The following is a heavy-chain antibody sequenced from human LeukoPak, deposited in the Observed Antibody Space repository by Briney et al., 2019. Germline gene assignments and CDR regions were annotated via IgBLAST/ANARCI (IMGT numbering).Heavy chain of an antibody. D-gene: IGHD2-8*01. CDR2: MNPNSGNT. V-gene: IGHV1-8*03. CDR1: GYTFTSYY. CDR3: AREGCTNGVCYYYYMDV. J-gene: IGHJ6*03. Sequence: ASVKVSCKASGYTFTSYYMHWVRQATGQGLEWMGWMNPNSGNTGYAQKFQGRVTITRNTSISTAYMELSSLRSEDTAVYYCAREGCTNGVCYYYYMDVWGKGTTVTVSS.